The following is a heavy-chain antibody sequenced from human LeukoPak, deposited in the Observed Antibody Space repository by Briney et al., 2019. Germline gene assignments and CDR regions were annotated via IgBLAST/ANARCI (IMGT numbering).Heavy chain of an antibody. CDR2: ISPTSGHI. V-gene: IGHV3-21*01. J-gene: IGHJ4*02. CDR1: GFTFNTYS. CDR3: AREPLTPDDY. D-gene: IGHD1-14*01. Sequence: GGSLRLSCAASGFTFNTYSMNWVRQAPGEGLEWVSSISPTSGHIYYADSVKGRFTISRDNAQSSLYLRMSSLRAEDTAVYYCAREPLTPDDYWGQGTLVTVSS.